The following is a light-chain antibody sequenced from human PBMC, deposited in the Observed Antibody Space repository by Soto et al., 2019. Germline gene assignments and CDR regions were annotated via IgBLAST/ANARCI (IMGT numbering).Light chain of an antibody. V-gene: IGLV7-46*01. CDR1: TGGVTSGHY. CDR3: LLAYNDAWV. CDR2: DTS. Sequence: QAVVTQEPSLTGSPGGTVTLTCGSSTGGVTSGHYPHWFQKKPGQAPRTLIHDTSNKHSWTPARFSGSLLGGKAALTLSGAQPEDEAEYSCLLAYNDAWVFGGGTKLTVL. J-gene: IGLJ2*01.